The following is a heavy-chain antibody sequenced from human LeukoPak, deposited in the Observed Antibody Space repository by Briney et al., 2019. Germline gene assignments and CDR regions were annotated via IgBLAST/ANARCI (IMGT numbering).Heavy chain of an antibody. CDR3: AKRRSGWSHFDY. CDR1: GFTFSSYE. V-gene: IGHV3-48*03. D-gene: IGHD6-19*01. J-gene: IGHJ4*02. Sequence: GGSLRLSCAASGFTFSSYEMNWVRQAPGKGLEWVSYISSSGSIIYYADSVKGRFTISRDNAKNSLYLQMSSLRAEDTAVYYCAKRRSGWSHFDYWGQGTLVTVSS. CDR2: ISSSGSII.